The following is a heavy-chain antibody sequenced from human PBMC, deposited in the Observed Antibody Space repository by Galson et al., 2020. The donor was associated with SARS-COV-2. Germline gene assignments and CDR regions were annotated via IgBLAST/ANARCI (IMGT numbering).Heavy chain of an antibody. Sequence: SETLSLTCTVSGASIRSGRYHWSWIRQPAGKGLESSGRIYTSGNTNYNPSLKSRVTISLDTSKNQFSLRLRSVTAADTAVYYCARGEFFEFNYYGMDVWGQGTTVTVSS. CDR3: ARGEFFEFNYYGMDV. D-gene: IGHD3-3*01. CDR1: GASIRSGRYH. V-gene: IGHV4-61*02. J-gene: IGHJ6*02. CDR2: IYTSGNT.